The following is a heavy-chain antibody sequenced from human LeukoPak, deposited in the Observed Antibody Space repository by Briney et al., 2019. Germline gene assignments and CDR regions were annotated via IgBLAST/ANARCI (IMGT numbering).Heavy chain of an antibody. Sequence: ASVKVSCKASGGTFSSYAISWVRQAPGQGLEWMGGIIPIFGTANYAQKFQGRVTITADESTSTAYMELSSLRSEDTAVYYCARALPAPCSGGSCYGWGFDYWGQGTLVTVSS. CDR3: ARALPAPCSGGSCYGWGFDY. D-gene: IGHD2-15*01. J-gene: IGHJ4*02. CDR1: GGTFSSYA. CDR2: IIPIFGTA. V-gene: IGHV1-69*13.